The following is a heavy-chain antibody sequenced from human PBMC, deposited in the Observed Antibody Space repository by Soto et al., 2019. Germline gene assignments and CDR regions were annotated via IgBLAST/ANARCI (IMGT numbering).Heavy chain of an antibody. D-gene: IGHD6-19*01. J-gene: IGHJ4*02. CDR2: ISDSGDNT. V-gene: IGHV3-23*01. CDR1: GFTFSSYA. CDR3: AKPARYTSGWYVF. Sequence: EVQLLESGGGLVQPGGSLTLSCIASGFTFSSYAMSWVRQAPGKGLEWVSGISDSGDNTYYADSVKGRFTISRDNSKKTLYQQMNSLRDEDTAIYYCAKPARYTSGWYVFWGQGTLVTVSS.